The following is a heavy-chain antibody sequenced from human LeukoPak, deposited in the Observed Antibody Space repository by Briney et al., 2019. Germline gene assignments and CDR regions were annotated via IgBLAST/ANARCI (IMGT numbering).Heavy chain of an antibody. D-gene: IGHD2-15*01. Sequence: SVTVSCKASGGTFSSYAISWVRQAPGQGLEWMGGIIPIFGTANYAQKFQGRVTITADKSTSTAYMELSSLRSEDTAVYYCARSGVCSGGSCYGTLTNYYYYMDVWGKGTTVTVSS. CDR2: IIPIFGTA. J-gene: IGHJ6*03. CDR3: ARSGVCSGGSCYGTLTNYYYYMDV. CDR1: GGTFSSYA. V-gene: IGHV1-69*06.